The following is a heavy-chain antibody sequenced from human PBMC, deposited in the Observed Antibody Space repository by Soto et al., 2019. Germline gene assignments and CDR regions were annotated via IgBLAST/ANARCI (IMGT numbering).Heavy chain of an antibody. CDR3: AKAGAHGDIDY. D-gene: IGHD4-17*01. J-gene: IGHJ4*02. CDR1: GFTFSSYG. V-gene: IGHV3-30*18. CDR2: ISYDGSNK. Sequence: QVQLVESGGGVVQPGRSLRLSCAASGFTFSSYGMHWVRQAPGKGLEWVAVISYDGSNKYYADSVKGRFTISRDNSKNTLYPQMNSLRAEDTAVYYCAKAGAHGDIDYWGQGTLVTVSS.